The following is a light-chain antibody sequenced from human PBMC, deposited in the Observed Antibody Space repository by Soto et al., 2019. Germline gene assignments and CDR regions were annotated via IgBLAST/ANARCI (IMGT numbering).Light chain of an antibody. CDR3: QHYNSYSDA. J-gene: IGKJ1*01. Sequence: DIQMTQSPSTLSGSVGDRVTITCGASQIISSWLAWYQQPPGKAPKLLIYKASTLKSGVPSRFSGSGSGTEFTLTISSLQPDDFAPYYCQHYNSYSDAFGQGTKV. CDR2: KAS. V-gene: IGKV1-5*03. CDR1: QIISSW.